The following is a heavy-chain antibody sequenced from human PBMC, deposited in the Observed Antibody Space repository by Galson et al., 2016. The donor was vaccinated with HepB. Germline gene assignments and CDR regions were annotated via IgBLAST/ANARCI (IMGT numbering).Heavy chain of an antibody. J-gene: IGHJ1*01. V-gene: IGHV4-4*02. Sequence: SETLSLTCAVSGVSITSPNWCTWVRQPPGKGLEWIGEVFHSGSTYYNPSLKSRVTMSVDKSKNHFSLKLTSVTVADTAMYYCARYSSSWSKYFQYRGRGSLVIVSS. CDR1: GVSITSPNW. CDR2: VFHSGST. CDR3: ARYSSSWSKYFQY. D-gene: IGHD3-22*01.